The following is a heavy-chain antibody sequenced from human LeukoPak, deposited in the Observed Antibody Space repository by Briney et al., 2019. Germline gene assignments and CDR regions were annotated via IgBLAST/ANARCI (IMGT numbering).Heavy chain of an antibody. D-gene: IGHD2-21*01. CDR2: INTAGST. J-gene: IGHJ3*01. V-gene: IGHV3-74*01. CDR1: GLTFSNVW. CDR3: ASFRDTDN. Sequence: GGSLRLSCEVSGLTFSNVWMHWVRQTPGQGLVWVCRINTAGSTVYADPVKGRFTISRDNAENMVYLQMNSLRTEDTAVYYCASFRDTDNWGRGTMVTVSS.